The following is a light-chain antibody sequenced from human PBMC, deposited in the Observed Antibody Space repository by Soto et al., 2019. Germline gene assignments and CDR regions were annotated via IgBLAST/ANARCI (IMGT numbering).Light chain of an antibody. Sequence: DIQMTQSPSTLSASVGDRVSINCRASQSISAWLAWYQQKPGKAPRLLIYKASTLEIGVPSRFSGSGSGTEFTLTISSLQSEDFAVYYCQQYNNWPRWTFGQGTKVDI. CDR2: KAS. CDR1: QSISAW. CDR3: QQYNNWPRWT. J-gene: IGKJ1*01. V-gene: IGKV1-5*03.